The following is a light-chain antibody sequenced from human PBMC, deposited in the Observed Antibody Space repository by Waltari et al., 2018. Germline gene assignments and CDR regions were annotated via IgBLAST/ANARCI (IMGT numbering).Light chain of an antibody. CDR3: QQVNSYPFT. Sequence: IEVTQSPSPLSASVGERVTITCLASQDISSYLAWYQQKPGNAPKLLIYPRSTLLNGVPSRFSGSGSGTDFTLTISSLQPEDFATYYCQQVNSYPFTFGPGTTVDIK. CDR1: QDISSY. CDR2: PRS. V-gene: IGKV1-9*01. J-gene: IGKJ3*01.